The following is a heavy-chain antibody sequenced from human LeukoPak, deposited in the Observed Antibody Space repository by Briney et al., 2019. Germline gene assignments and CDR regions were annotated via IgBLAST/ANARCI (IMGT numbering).Heavy chain of an antibody. V-gene: IGHV3-53*01. CDR1: GFTVSSNC. CDR2: ICSGGNT. J-gene: IGHJ4*02. D-gene: IGHD2-15*01. Sequence: GGSLRLSCAASGFTVSSNCMSWVRQAPGKGLEWVSLICSGGNTYYADSVKGRFTISRDDSKNTLYLQMNSLRAEDTAVYYCARRYCSGGTRYFFDYWGQGTLVTVSS. CDR3: ARRYCSGGTRYFFDY.